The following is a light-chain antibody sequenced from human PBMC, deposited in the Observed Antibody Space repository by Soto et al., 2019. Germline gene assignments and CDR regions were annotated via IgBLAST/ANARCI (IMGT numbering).Light chain of an antibody. CDR1: QSVNSY. CDR2: GAS. CDR3: QQRSNWPT. Sequence: EIVLTQSPGTLSLSPRERATLSSRASQSVNSYLAWYQQKVGQAPRLLIYGASSRATGIPARLSVSGSGTDFTLTISSLEPEDFAVYYCQQRSNWPTFGQGTKVDIK. J-gene: IGKJ1*01. V-gene: IGKV3-11*01.